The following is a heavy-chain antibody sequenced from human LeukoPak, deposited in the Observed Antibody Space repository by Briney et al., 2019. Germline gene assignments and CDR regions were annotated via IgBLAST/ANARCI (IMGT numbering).Heavy chain of an antibody. CDR2: IIPILGIA. CDR3: ARNSHGYSSGWLQFNFDY. Sequence: SVKVSCKASGGTFSSYAISWVRQAPGQGLEWMGRIIPILGIANYAQKFQGRVTITADKSTSTAYMELSGLRSEDTAVYYCARNSHGYSSGWLQFNFDYWGQGTLVTVSS. V-gene: IGHV1-69*04. CDR1: GGTFSSYA. D-gene: IGHD6-19*01. J-gene: IGHJ4*02.